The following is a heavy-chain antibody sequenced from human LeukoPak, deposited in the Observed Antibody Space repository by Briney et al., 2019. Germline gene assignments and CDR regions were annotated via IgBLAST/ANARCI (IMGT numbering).Heavy chain of an antibody. Sequence: ASVKVSCKASGYTFTSYYIHWVRQAPAEGLQWMVIINPTSGSTSYAQKFQGRVTITADKSTSTAYMELSSLRSEDTAVYYCARSGDYRGYYYYMDVWGKGTTVTVSS. D-gene: IGHD4-17*01. J-gene: IGHJ6*03. CDR2: INPTSGST. CDR1: GYTFTSYY. V-gene: IGHV1-46*01. CDR3: ARSGDYRGYYYYMDV.